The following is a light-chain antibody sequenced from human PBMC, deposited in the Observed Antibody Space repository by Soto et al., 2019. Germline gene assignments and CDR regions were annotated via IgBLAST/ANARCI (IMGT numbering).Light chain of an antibody. Sequence: EIVLTQSPGTLSLSPGERATLSCRASQSVSRSYLAWYQQKPGQAPRLLIYGASSRAPGIPDRFSGSGSGTDFTLTISRLEPEDFAVYYCQQRSNWPPITFGQGTRLEIK. V-gene: IGKV3D-20*02. CDR1: QSVSRSY. CDR3: QQRSNWPPIT. CDR2: GAS. J-gene: IGKJ5*01.